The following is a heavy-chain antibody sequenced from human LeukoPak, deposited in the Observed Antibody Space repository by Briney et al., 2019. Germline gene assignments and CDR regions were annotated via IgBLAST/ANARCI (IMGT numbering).Heavy chain of an antibody. Sequence: SETLSLTCAVSGGSISSGGYSWSWIRQPPGKGLEWIGYIYHSGSTYYNPSLKSRVTISVDRSKNQFSLKLSSVTAADTAVYYCARSLDYGGNLGSYFDYWGQGTLVTVSS. J-gene: IGHJ4*02. CDR1: GGSISSGGYS. V-gene: IGHV4-30-2*01. CDR3: ARSLDYGGNLGSYFDY. D-gene: IGHD4-23*01. CDR2: IYHSGST.